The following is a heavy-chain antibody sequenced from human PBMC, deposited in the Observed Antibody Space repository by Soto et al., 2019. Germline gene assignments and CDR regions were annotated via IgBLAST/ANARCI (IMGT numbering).Heavy chain of an antibody. CDR2: ISSSSSYI. CDR1: GFTFSSYS. D-gene: IGHD6-13*01. Sequence: GGSLRLACAASGFTFSSYSMNWVRQAPGKGLEWVSSISSSSSYIYYADSVKGRFTISRDNAKNSLYLQMNSLRAEDTAVYYCARSPAAGIYWFDPWGQGTLVTVSS. J-gene: IGHJ5*02. CDR3: ARSPAAGIYWFDP. V-gene: IGHV3-21*01.